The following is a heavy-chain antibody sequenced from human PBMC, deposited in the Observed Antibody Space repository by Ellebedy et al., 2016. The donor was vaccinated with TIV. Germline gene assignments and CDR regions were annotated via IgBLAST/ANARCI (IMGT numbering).Heavy chain of an antibody. CDR1: GYSITSGSY. D-gene: IGHD3-10*01. CDR3: ARASRTVGSGATFYSHAMDV. Sequence: SETLSLTCTVSGYSITSGSYWNWIRQPPGKGLEWIGYVYSSVSTKYNPSLESRVTISVDTSKTPFSLRLSSVTEADTATYSCARASRTVGSGATFYSHAMDVWGQGTTVTVS. CDR2: VYSSVST. J-gene: IGHJ6*02. V-gene: IGHV4-59*13.